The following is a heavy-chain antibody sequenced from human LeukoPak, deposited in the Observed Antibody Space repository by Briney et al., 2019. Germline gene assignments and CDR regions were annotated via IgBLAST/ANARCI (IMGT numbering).Heavy chain of an antibody. V-gene: IGHV4-61*01. CDR1: GGSISGGSYY. CDR2: IYYSGST. CDR3: ARDLGYYYDSSGYHAFDI. Sequence: SQTLSLTCTVSGGSISGGSYYWSWIRQPPGKGLEWIGYIYYSGSTKYNLSLKSRVTISVDTSKNQLSLKLSSVTAADTAVYCCARDLGYYYDSSGYHAFDIWGQGTMVTVSS. D-gene: IGHD3-22*01. J-gene: IGHJ3*02.